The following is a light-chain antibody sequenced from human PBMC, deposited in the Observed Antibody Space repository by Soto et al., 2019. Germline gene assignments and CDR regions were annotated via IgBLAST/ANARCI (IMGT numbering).Light chain of an antibody. Sequence: EIVMTQSPATLSVSPGERATLSCRASQSVSSNLAWYQQKPGQAPRLLIYGASTRATGITARFSGSGSGTEFTLTISSLQSEDFAVYYCTQYNRWPFTFGPGTRVDI. CDR3: TQYNRWPFT. V-gene: IGKV3-15*01. J-gene: IGKJ3*01. CDR2: GAS. CDR1: QSVSSN.